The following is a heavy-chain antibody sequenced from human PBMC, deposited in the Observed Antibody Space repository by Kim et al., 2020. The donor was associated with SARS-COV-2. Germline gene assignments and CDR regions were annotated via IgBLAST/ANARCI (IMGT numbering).Heavy chain of an antibody. CDR3: ARHGSYYFDY. CDR2: RT. V-gene: IGHV4-61*07. D-gene: IGHD1-26*01. Sequence: RTNYNPSLKSRVTISVDTSKNQFSLKLSSVTAADTAVYYCARHGSYYFDYWGQGTLVTVSS. J-gene: IGHJ4*02.